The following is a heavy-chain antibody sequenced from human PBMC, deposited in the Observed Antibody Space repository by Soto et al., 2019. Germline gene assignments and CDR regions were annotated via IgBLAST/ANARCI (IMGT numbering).Heavy chain of an antibody. D-gene: IGHD1-7*01. CDR1: GYSFTSYW. CDR3: ASSVTGTFKPFDY. V-gene: IGHV5-51*01. J-gene: IGHJ4*02. Sequence: GKSLKISCKGSGYSFTSYWIGWVRQMPGKGLEWMGIIYPGDSDTRYSPSFQGQVTISADKSISTAYLQWSSLKASDTAMYYCASSVTGTFKPFDYWGQGTLVTVSS. CDR2: IYPGDSDT.